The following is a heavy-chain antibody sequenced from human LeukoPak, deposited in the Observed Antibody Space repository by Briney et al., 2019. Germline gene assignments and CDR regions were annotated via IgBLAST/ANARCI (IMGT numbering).Heavy chain of an antibody. CDR2: LHADGNEK. Sequence: GGSLRLSCAASGFTFSGSWMSWVRQAPGKRLEWVARLHADGNEKNFVHSVKGRFTVSRDNAKNSLYLQMNSLRAEDTAVYYCAKYTNVGLFDYWGQGTLVTVSS. CDR1: GFTFSGSW. D-gene: IGHD2-15*01. V-gene: IGHV3-7*03. J-gene: IGHJ4*02. CDR3: AKYTNVGLFDY.